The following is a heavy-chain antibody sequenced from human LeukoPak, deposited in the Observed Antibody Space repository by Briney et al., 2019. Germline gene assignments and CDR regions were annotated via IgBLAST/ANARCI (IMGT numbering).Heavy chain of an antibody. V-gene: IGHV3-21*01. CDR3: ARGGDYLDY. CDR1: GFTFSSYN. J-gene: IGHJ4*02. CDR2: ISSSSNYI. Sequence: GGSLRLSCAASGFTFSSYNMNWVRQAPGKGLEWVSSISSSSNYIYYADSVKGRFTISRDNAKSSLYLQMNSLRAGDTAVYYCARGGDYLDYWGQGTLVTVSS.